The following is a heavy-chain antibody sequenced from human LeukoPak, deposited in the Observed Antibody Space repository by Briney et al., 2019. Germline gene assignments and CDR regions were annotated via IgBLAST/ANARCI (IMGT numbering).Heavy chain of an antibody. CDR3: AKGHGYSYGTYYFDY. Sequence: PGRSLRLSCAASGFTFSSYGMHWVRQAPGKGLEWVAVISYDGSNKHYADSVKGRFTISRDNSKNTLYLQMNSLRAEDTAVYYCAKGHGYSYGTYYFDYWGQGTLVTVSS. CDR1: GFTFSSYG. D-gene: IGHD5-18*01. CDR2: ISYDGSNK. V-gene: IGHV3-30*18. J-gene: IGHJ4*02.